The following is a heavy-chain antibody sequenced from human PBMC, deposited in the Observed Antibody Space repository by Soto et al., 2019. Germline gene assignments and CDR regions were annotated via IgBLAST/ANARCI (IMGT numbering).Heavy chain of an antibody. Sequence: GGSLRLSCAASGFTFSSYWMSWVRQAPGKGLEWVANIKQDGSEKYYVDSVKGRFTISRDNAKNSLYLQMNSLRAEDTAVYYCARGNYDYIWGSYYYFDYWGQGTLVTVSS. J-gene: IGHJ4*02. CDR3: ARGNYDYIWGSYYYFDY. CDR1: GFTFSSYW. V-gene: IGHV3-7*01. CDR2: IKQDGSEK. D-gene: IGHD3-16*01.